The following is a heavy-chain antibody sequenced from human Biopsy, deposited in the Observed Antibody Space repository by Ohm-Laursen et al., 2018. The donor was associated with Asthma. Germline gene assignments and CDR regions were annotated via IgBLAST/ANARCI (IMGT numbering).Heavy chain of an antibody. V-gene: IGHV4-39*01. CDR3: ARHWNWESFFDY. CDR1: GGSMSSSSYS. D-gene: IGHD1-7*01. CDR2: ISYTGNT. J-gene: IGHJ4*02. Sequence: TLSLTCTVSGGSMSSSSYSWGWIRQPPGKGLEWIGSISYTGNTDIPSLRSRVTLSADTSKNNFSLKLTPVTAADTAVFYCARHWNWESFFDYWGQGMLVTVSS.